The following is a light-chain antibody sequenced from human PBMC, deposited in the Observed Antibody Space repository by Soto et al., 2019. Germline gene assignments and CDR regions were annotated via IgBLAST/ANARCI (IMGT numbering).Light chain of an antibody. Sequence: QSALTQPASVSGSPGQSITISCTGTSSDLGSYNYVSWYRQHPGKAPKLMVYDVNRRPPGVPDRFFGSKSGNTASLTVSGLQAEDEADYYCVSFAGGTYVFGTGTKLTVL. CDR2: DVN. CDR3: VSFAGGTYV. CDR1: SSDLGSYNY. J-gene: IGLJ1*01. V-gene: IGLV2-14*03.